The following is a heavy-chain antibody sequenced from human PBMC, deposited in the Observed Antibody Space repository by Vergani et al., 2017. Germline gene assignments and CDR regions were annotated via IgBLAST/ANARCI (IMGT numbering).Heavy chain of an antibody. V-gene: IGHV5-51*01. Sequence: EVQLVQSGAEVKKPGESRKISCQISGYSFTNYGIGWARQMPGKGLEWMGTIQPADSDTRYSPSFQGQVTISVNKSISTAYLQRSSLRASDRAMYYCARLYGRDSSGRKYFDYWGQGTLVTVSS. CDR2: IQPADSDT. CDR3: ARLYGRDSSGRKYFDY. J-gene: IGHJ4*02. D-gene: IGHD3-22*01. CDR1: GYSFTNYG.